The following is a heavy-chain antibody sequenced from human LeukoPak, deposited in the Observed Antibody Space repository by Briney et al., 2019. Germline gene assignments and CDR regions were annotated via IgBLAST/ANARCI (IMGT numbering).Heavy chain of an antibody. Sequence: PGGSLRLSCAASGSTFTSYSMNWVRQAPGKGLVWVSRINSDGSSTSYADSVKGRFTISRDNAKNTLYLQMNSLRAEDTAVYYCAAGGGYHGDYWGQGTLVTVSS. CDR2: INSDGSST. V-gene: IGHV3-74*01. CDR1: GSTFTSYS. CDR3: AAGGGYHGDY. J-gene: IGHJ4*02. D-gene: IGHD1-26*01.